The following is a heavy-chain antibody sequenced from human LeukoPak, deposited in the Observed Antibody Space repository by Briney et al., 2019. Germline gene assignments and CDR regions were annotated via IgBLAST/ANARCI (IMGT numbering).Heavy chain of an antibody. J-gene: IGHJ4*02. CDR3: AKDLFGDGYNFDY. CDR1: GFTLSRYA. Sequence: GGSLRLSCVASGFTLSRYAMHWVRQAPGKGLEWVAFIQFDGDNKYYADSVKGRFTISRDNSQNTLYLQMNSLRAEDTAVYYCAKDLFGDGYNFDYWGQGTLVTVSS. D-gene: IGHD5-24*01. V-gene: IGHV3-30*02. CDR2: IQFDGDNK.